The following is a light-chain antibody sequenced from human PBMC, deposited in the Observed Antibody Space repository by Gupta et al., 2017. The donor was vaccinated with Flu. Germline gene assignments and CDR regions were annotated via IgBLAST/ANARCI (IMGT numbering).Light chain of an antibody. CDR3: QSADSSGTYGV. V-gene: IGLV3-25*02. Sequence: SYELTPPPSVSVSPGQTARITCSGDALPKQYAYWYQQKPGQAPVLVIYKDSERPSGIPERFSGSSSGTTVTLTISGVQAEDEADYYCQSADSSGTYGVFGGGTKLTVL. CDR2: KDS. J-gene: IGLJ3*02. CDR1: ALPKQY.